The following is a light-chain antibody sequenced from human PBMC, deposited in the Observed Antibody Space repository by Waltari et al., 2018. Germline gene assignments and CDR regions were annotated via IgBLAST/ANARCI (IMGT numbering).Light chain of an antibody. Sequence: IQMTQSPSTLSASVGDRVTITCRASQSISSWLAWYQQKPGKAPKLLIYKASSLESGVPSRFSGSGSGTEFTLTISSLQPDDFATYYCQQYNSYPSTFGQGTKVEIK. CDR2: KAS. V-gene: IGKV1-5*03. J-gene: IGKJ1*01. CDR1: QSISSW. CDR3: QQYNSYPST.